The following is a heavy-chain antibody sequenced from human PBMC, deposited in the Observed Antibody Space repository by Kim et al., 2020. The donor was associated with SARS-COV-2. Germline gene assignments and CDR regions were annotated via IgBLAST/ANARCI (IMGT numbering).Heavy chain of an antibody. Sequence: SETLSLTCTVSGGSISSYYWSWIRQPPGKGLEWIGYIYYSGSTNYIPSLKSRVTISVDTSKNQFSLKLSSVTAADTAVYYCARRYGPFDYWGQGTLVTVSS. V-gene: IGHV4-59*01. CDR3: ARRYGPFDY. J-gene: IGHJ4*02. CDR1: GGSISSYY. CDR2: IYYSGST. D-gene: IGHD5-18*01.